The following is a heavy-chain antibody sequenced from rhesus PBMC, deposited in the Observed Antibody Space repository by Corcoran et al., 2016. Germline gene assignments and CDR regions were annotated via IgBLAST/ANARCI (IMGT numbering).Heavy chain of an antibody. J-gene: IGHJ4*01. D-gene: IGHD6-13*01. CDR2: ITYRGRT. Sequence: QVQLQESGPGLVKPSETLSLTCAVSGGSISRGYYYWSWIRQPPGKGMEWIGSITYRGRTSDNPTLKSRVTISRDTSKNQVSLKLSSVTAADTAVYYGARGGGMNPFDYWGQGVLVTVSS. V-gene: IGHV4-122*02. CDR1: GGSISRGYYY. CDR3: ARGGGMNPFDY.